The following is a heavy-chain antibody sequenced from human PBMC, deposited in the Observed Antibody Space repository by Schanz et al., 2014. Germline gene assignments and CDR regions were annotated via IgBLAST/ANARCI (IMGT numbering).Heavy chain of an antibody. D-gene: IGHD6-13*01. Sequence: VQVVESGGDLVQPGGSLRLSCAVSGCTFSNYGMGWVRQAPGKGLEWVAVISYDGSHKDYADSVKGRFTISRDNSKNTLYLQMNSLRAEDTAVYYCARDRQQLVGRIGYYYGMDVWGQGTTVTVSS. CDR1: GCTFSNYG. V-gene: IGHV3-30*03. CDR2: ISYDGSHK. J-gene: IGHJ6*02. CDR3: ARDRQQLVGRIGYYYGMDV.